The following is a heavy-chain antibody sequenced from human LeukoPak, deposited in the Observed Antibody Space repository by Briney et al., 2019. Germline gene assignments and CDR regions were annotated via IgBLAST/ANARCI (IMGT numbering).Heavy chain of an antibody. D-gene: IGHD3-22*01. J-gene: IGHJ4*02. CDR2: IYPDDSDT. Sequence: GESLKISCKGSGYIFTNYWIAWVRQMPGKGLEWMGIIYPDDSDTRYSPSFQGQVTISADKSISTAYLQWSSLKASDTAMYYCARESNYYDSSGYKGRFDYWGQGTLVTVSS. CDR1: GYIFTNYW. CDR3: ARESNYYDSSGYKGRFDY. V-gene: IGHV5-51*01.